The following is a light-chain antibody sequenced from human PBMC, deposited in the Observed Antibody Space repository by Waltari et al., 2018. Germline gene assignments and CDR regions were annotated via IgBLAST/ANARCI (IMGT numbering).Light chain of an antibody. CDR3: CSYAGRSTLV. Sequence: QSALTQPASVSGSPGQSITISCTGTSSDVGRYNLVSWYQQHPDKAPKLMIYEGSKRPSGVSNRFSGSKSGNTASLTISGLQAEDEADYYCCSYAGRSTLVFGGGTKLTVL. J-gene: IGLJ3*02. V-gene: IGLV2-23*01. CDR1: SSDVGRYNL. CDR2: EGS.